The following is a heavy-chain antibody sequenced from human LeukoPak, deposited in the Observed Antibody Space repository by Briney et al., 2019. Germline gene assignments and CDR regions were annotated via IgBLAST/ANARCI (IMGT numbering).Heavy chain of an antibody. V-gene: IGHV1-2*02. Sequence: GASVKVSCKASGYTFTGYYMHWVRQAPGQGLEWMGWINPNSGGTNYAQNFQGRVTMTRDTSISTAYMELSRLRSDDTAVYYCARAVGVVVPAAMGPWGQGTLVTVSS. J-gene: IGHJ5*02. CDR2: INPNSGGT. D-gene: IGHD2-2*01. CDR1: GYTFTGYY. CDR3: ARAVGVVVPAAMGP.